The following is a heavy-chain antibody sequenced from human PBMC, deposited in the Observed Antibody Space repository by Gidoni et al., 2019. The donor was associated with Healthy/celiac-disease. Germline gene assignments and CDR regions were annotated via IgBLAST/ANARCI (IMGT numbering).Heavy chain of an antibody. D-gene: IGHD3-10*01. V-gene: IGHV3-21*01. CDR3: ARGIRGVIAFCGMDV. CDR2: ISSSSSYI. J-gene: IGHJ6*02. Sequence: EVQLVESGGGLVKPGGSLQLSCAASGFTFSSYSMNWVRQAPGKGLEWVSSISSSSSYIYYADSVKGRFTIARDNAKNSLYLQMNSLRAEDTAVYYCARGIRGVIAFCGMDVWGQGTTVTVSS. CDR1: GFTFSSYS.